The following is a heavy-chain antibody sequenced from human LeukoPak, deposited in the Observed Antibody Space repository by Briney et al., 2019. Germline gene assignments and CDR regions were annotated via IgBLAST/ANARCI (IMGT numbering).Heavy chain of an antibody. CDR3: ARSGLSYGDYDY. J-gene: IGHJ4*02. V-gene: IGHV4-30-2*01. Sequence: PSQTLSLTCAVSGGPISNGDYSWSWIRQPPGKGLEWIGEINHSGSTNYNPSLKSRVTISVDTSKDQFSLKLSSVTAADTAVYYCARSGLSYGDYDYWSQGTLVTVSS. CDR2: INHSGST. D-gene: IGHD4-17*01. CDR1: GGPISNGDYS.